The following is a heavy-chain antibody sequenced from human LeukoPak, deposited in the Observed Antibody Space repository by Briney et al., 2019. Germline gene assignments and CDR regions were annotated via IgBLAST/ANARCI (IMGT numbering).Heavy chain of an antibody. D-gene: IGHD2-15*01. CDR3: ARDSPYCSGGSCYSRWFDP. CDR2: IYTSGST. Sequence: SQTLSLTCTVSGGSISSGSYYWSWIRQPAGKGLEWIGRIYTSGSTNYNPSLKSRVTISLDTSKNQVSLKLSSVTAADTAVYYCARDSPYCSGGSCYSRWFDPWGQGTLVTVSS. J-gene: IGHJ5*02. V-gene: IGHV4-61*02. CDR1: GGSISSGSYY.